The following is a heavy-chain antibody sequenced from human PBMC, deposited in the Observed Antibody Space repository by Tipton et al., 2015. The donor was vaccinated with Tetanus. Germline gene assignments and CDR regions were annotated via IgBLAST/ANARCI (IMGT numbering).Heavy chain of an antibody. CDR2: ISAYNGNT. CDR3: ARDVGRDYYDSSGYYMDV. V-gene: IGHV1-18*01. CDR1: GYTFTSYG. D-gene: IGHD3-22*01. Sequence: QLVQSGAEVKKPGASVKVSCKASGYTFTSYGISWVRQAPGQGLEWMGWISAYNGNTNYAQKLQGRVTMTTDTSTSTAYVELRSLRSDDTAVYYCARDVGRDYYDSSGYYMDVWGKGTTVTVSS. J-gene: IGHJ6*03.